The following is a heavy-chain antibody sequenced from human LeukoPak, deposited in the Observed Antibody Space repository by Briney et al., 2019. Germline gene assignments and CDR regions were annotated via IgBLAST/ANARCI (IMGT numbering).Heavy chain of an antibody. J-gene: IGHJ4*02. Sequence: ASVKVSCKASGYTFTGYYMHWWRQAPGQGLEWMGRINPNSGGPNYAQKFQGRVTMTRDTSISTAYMELSRLRSDDTAVYYCARDQRVGATTYWGQGTLVTVSS. D-gene: IGHD1-26*01. V-gene: IGHV1-2*06. CDR1: GYTFTGYY. CDR3: ARDQRVGATTY. CDR2: INPNSGGP.